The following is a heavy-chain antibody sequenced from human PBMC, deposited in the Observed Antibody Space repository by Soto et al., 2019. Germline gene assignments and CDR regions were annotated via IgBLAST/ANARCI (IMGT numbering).Heavy chain of an antibody. Sequence: EVQLVESGGGLVQPGGSLRLSCEASGFTFSTFWMHWVRQAPGKGLVWVSRINSDGSSTNYADSVQGRVTISRDNAKNTLYLQMNSLRAEYTAVYYCARDFEYLGQGTLVTVSS. CDR2: INSDGSST. CDR3: ARDFEY. CDR1: GFTFSTFW. J-gene: IGHJ4*02. V-gene: IGHV3-74*01.